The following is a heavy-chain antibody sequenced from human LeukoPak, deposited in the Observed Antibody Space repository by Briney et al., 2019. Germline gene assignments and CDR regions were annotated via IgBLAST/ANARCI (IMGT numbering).Heavy chain of an antibody. CDR3: ARPQGTTGDSFDY. D-gene: IGHD7-27*01. V-gene: IGHV4-39*01. Sequence: SETLSLTCTVSGGSISSYYWGWIRQPPGKGLEWIGSIYYSGSTYYNPSLKSRVTISVDTSKNQFSLKLSSVTAADTAVYYCARPQGTTGDSFDYWGQGTLVTVSS. CDR2: IYYSGST. CDR1: GGSISSYY. J-gene: IGHJ4*02.